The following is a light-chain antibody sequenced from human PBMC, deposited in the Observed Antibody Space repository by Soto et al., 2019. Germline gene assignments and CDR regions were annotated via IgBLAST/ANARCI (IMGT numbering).Light chain of an antibody. Sequence: QSALTQPPSASGSPGQSVTISCAGTSSDVGFYNYVSWYQQHPGKAPKLIISEVSQRPSGVPDRFSGSKSGNTASLTVSGLQAEDEADYYCCSYAGTNNLVFGTGTKVTVL. CDR3: CSYAGTNNLV. CDR2: EVS. V-gene: IGLV2-8*01. J-gene: IGLJ1*01. CDR1: SSDVGFYNY.